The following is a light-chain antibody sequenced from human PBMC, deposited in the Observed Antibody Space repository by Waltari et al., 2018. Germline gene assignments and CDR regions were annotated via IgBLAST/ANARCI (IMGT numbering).Light chain of an antibody. CDR1: HDIGNY. CDR3: QQYHSLPPMFT. V-gene: IGKV1-33*01. CDR2: GTS. J-gene: IGKJ2*01. Sequence: IQMTQSPSSLSASVGDRVTITCQASHDIGNYLNWYQQKPGKAPNLLIYGTSNLETGVPSRFSGSGSGTDFTFTINSLQPEDIATYYCQQYHSLPPMFTFGQGTKLEIK.